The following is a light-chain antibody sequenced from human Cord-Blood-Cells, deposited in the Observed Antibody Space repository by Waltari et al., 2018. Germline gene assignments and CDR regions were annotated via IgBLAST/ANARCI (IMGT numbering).Light chain of an antibody. CDR2: WAS. J-gene: IGKJ1*01. Sequence: DIVMTQSPDSLAVSLGERATINCKSSQSVLYSSNNKNYLAWYQHKPGQPPTLLIYWASTRESGVPDRFSGSGSGTDFTLTISSLQAEDVAVYYCQQYYSTPLTFGQGTKVEIK. CDR3: QQYYSTPLT. V-gene: IGKV4-1*01. CDR1: QSVLYSSNNKNY.